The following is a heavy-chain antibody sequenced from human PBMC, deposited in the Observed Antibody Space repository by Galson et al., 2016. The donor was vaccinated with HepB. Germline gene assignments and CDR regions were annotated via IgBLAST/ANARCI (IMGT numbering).Heavy chain of an antibody. D-gene: IGHD3-16*01. CDR1: GFSVSSNY. Sequence: SLRLSCAASGFSVSSNYMSWVRQAPGKGLEGVSVIYSGGSTRYADSVKGRFTIPRDTSKKTLYLQMNSLRAEDTAVYYCASAPTLGYWGQGTLVTVSS. J-gene: IGHJ4*02. V-gene: IGHV3-53*01. CDR2: IYSGGST. CDR3: ASAPTLGY.